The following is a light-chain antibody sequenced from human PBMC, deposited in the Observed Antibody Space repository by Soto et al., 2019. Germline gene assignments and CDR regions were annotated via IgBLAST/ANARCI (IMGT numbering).Light chain of an antibody. CDR1: QDINNY. J-gene: IGKJ5*01. CDR2: DAS. V-gene: IGKV1-33*01. CDR3: QQSNDLVS. Sequence: DIQMTQSPSSLSASVGDRVTITWQAMQDINNYVNWYQQKPGKAPKLLIFDASTLKTGVPSRFSGSGSGTDFSFSISSLHPEDIATYYCQQSNDLVSFGQGTRLEIK.